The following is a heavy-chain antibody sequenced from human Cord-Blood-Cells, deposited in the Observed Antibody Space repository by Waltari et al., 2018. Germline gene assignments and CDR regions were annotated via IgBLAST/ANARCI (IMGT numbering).Heavy chain of an antibody. CDR3: ARGRGIVVVPAAMQGGASWFDP. CDR1: GGSFSGYY. V-gene: IGHV4-34*01. J-gene: IGHJ5*02. D-gene: IGHD2-2*01. Sequence: QVQLQQWGAGLLKPSETLSLTCAVYGGSFSGYYWSWIRQPPGKGLEWIGEINHSGSTNYNPSLKSRVTISVDTSKNQFSLKLSSVTAADTAVYYCARGRGIVVVPAAMQGGASWFDPGAREPWSPSPQ. CDR2: INHSGST.